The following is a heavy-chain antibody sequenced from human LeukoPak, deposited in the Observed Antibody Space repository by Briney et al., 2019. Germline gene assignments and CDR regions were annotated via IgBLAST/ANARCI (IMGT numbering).Heavy chain of an antibody. J-gene: IGHJ4*02. Sequence: GGSLRLSCAASGFTFSSYGMHWVRQAPGKGLEWVAFIQYDGTKEYYADSVKGRFTISRDNTKNTLYLQMNSLRAEDTAVYYCAKDRSAGTYYFDYWGQGTLVTVSS. CDR2: IQYDGTKE. V-gene: IGHV3-30*02. CDR3: AKDRSAGTYYFDY. CDR1: GFTFSSYG. D-gene: IGHD6-13*01.